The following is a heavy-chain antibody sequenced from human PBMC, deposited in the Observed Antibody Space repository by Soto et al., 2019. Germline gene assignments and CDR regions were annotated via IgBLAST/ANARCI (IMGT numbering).Heavy chain of an antibody. D-gene: IGHD6-19*01. CDR2: IYPGDSDT. CDR1: GYSFTSYW. V-gene: IGHV5-51*01. CDR3: ARYTPRAVAGIYYSYVMDV. Sequence: GESLKISCKGSGYSFTSYWIGWVRQMPGKGLEWMGIIYPGDSDTRYSPSFQGQVTISADKSISTAYLQWSSLKASDTAMYYCARYTPRAVAGIYYSYVMDVWRQGTTVPVSS. J-gene: IGHJ6*02.